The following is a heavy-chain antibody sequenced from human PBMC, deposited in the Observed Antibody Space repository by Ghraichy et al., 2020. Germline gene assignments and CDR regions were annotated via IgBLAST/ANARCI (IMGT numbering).Heavy chain of an antibody. CDR2: VYYSGSL. CDR1: GGSISPYY. CDR3: ARHPIAAAFPLDN. Sequence: SETLSLTCTVSGGSISPYYWSWIRQPPGKGLEWIGYVYYSGSLKYNPSLKSRVTISVDTSKNQFSLNLSSVTAADTAVYYCARHPIAAAFPLDNWGQGTLVTVSS. V-gene: IGHV4-59*08. D-gene: IGHD6-13*01. J-gene: IGHJ4*02.